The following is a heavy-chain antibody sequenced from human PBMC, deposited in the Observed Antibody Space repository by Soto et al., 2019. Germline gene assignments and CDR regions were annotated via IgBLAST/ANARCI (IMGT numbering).Heavy chain of an antibody. V-gene: IGHV3-66*01. CDR3: ARARGYSCYDPFDY. CDR1: GFTVSSNY. CDR2: IYSGGST. D-gene: IGHD5-12*01. Sequence: EVQLVESGGGLVQPGGSLRLSCAASGFTVSSNYMSWVRQAPGKGLEWVSVIYSGGSTSYADSVKGRFTISRDNSKTTLDPPMNSLRAGDTAVYYCARARGYSCYDPFDYLGQGTLVTVSS. J-gene: IGHJ4*02.